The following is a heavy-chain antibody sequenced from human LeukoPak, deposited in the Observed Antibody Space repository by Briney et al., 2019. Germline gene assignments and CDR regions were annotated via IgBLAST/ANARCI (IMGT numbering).Heavy chain of an antibody. CDR1: GGSISRSGYY. D-gene: IGHD2-15*01. J-gene: IGHJ5*02. V-gene: IGHV4-39*01. Sequence: SETLSLTCTVSGGSISRSGYYWAWIRQPPGKGLEWIGSIYYSGNTDYNPSLKSRVTISVDTSKNQFSLKLNSVTAADTAVYYCARHPKGYFSRFDPWGQGTLVTVSS. CDR2: IYYSGNT. CDR3: ARHPKGYFSRFDP.